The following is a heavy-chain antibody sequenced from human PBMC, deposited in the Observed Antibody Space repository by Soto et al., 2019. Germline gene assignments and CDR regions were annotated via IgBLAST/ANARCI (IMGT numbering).Heavy chain of an antibody. V-gene: IGHV1-3*01. CDR3: ARVAVTGTAQFRY. Sequence: QVQLVQSGAEVKNPGASVKVSCKASGYTFSDYFLHWVRQAPGQRLEWLGWVNGGTGNTQYSPKLQGRVTMTRDTSASTVYMELSSLTSEDTAVHYCARVAVTGTAQFRYWGQGTLVTVSA. J-gene: IGHJ1*01. CDR1: GYTFSDYF. D-gene: IGHD6-19*01. CDR2: VNGGTGNT.